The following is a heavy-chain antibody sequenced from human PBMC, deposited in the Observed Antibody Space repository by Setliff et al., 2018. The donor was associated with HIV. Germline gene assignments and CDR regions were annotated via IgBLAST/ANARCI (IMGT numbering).Heavy chain of an antibody. J-gene: IGHJ4*01. V-gene: IGHV1-46*01. Sequence: ASVKVSCKASGYTFTSYPMHWVRQAPGQGLEWMGVINTSGGSAGYAEKFRGRVTMTRDTSTSTVYMDLRNLRSEDTAVYYCARNQGDASGWYAGDYWGHGTLVSVSS. CDR2: INTSGGSA. CDR3: ARNQGDASGWYAGDY. D-gene: IGHD6-19*01. CDR1: GYTFTSYP.